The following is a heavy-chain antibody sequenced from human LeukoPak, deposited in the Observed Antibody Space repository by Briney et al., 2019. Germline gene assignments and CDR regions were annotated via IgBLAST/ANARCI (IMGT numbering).Heavy chain of an antibody. J-gene: IGHJ5*02. D-gene: IGHD2-15*01. V-gene: IGHV4-30-4*08. CDR2: IYYSGST. CDR3: ARERRLFNWFDP. Sequence: SETLSLTCTVSGGSIISDSYYWAWIRQPPGKGLEWIGYIYYSGSTYYNPSLKSRVTISVDTSKNQFSLKLSSVTAADTAVYYCARERRLFNWFDPWGQGTLVTVSS. CDR1: GGSIISDSYY.